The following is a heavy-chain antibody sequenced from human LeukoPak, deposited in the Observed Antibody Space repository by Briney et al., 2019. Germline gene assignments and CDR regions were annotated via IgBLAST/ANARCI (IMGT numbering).Heavy chain of an antibody. CDR2: INPSGGST. D-gene: IGHD3-3*01. CDR1: GYTFTSYY. J-gene: IGHJ4*02. V-gene: IGHV1-46*01. CDR3: AREYIRIFGVVFDY. Sequence: ASVKVSCKASGYTFTSYYMHWVRQAPGQGLEWMGIINPSGGSTSYAQKFQGRVTITTDESTSTAYMELSSLRSEDTAVYYCAREYIRIFGVVFDYWGQGTLVTVSS.